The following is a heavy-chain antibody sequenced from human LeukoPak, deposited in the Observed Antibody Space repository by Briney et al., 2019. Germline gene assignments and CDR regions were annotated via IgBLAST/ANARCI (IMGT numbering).Heavy chain of an antibody. CDR1: GYTFTSYY. Sequence: ASVKVSCKASGYTFTSYYMHWVRQAPGQGLEWMGIINPSGGSTSYAQKFQGRVTITADKSTSTAYMELSSLRSEDTAVYYCARSPLYYYGSGSYFDYWGQGTLVTVSS. V-gene: IGHV1-46*01. J-gene: IGHJ4*02. CDR3: ARSPLYYYGSGSYFDY. D-gene: IGHD3-10*01. CDR2: INPSGGST.